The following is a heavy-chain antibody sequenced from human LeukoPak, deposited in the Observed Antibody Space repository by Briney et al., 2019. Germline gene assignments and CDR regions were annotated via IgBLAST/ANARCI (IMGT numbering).Heavy chain of an antibody. Sequence: GESLKISCKGSGYSFTSYWIGWVRQMPGKGLEWMGIIYPGDSDTRYSPSFQGRVTISAGKSISTAYLQWSSLKASDTAMYYCARQRFTMRAYAGNWFDPWGQGTLVTVSS. CDR1: GYSFTSYW. CDR3: ARQRFTMRAYAGNWFDP. D-gene: IGHD3-10*01. CDR2: IYPGDSDT. J-gene: IGHJ5*02. V-gene: IGHV5-51*01.